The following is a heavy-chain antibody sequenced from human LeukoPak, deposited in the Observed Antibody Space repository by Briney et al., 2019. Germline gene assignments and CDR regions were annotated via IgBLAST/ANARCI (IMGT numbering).Heavy chain of an antibody. D-gene: IGHD2-2*01. J-gene: IGHJ4*02. CDR2: ISWNSGSI. CDR1: GFTFDDYA. V-gene: IGHV3-9*01. CDR3: AKMGGYCSSTSCYDY. Sequence: GGPLRLSCAASGFTFDDYAMHWVRQAPGKGLEWVSGISWNSGSIGYADSVKGRFTISRDNAKNSLYLQMNSLRAEDTALYYCAKMGGYCSSTSCYDYWGQGTLVTVSS.